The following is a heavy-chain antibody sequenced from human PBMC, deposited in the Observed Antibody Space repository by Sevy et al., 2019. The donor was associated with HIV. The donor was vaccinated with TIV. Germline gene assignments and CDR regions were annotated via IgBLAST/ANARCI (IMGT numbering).Heavy chain of an antibody. V-gene: IGHV3-23*01. D-gene: IGHD6-6*01. J-gene: IGHJ6*03. CDR2: ISGSGGST. CDR3: AKGAIAARPRYYYYYYMDV. CDR1: GFTFSSYA. Sequence: GGSLRLSCAASGFTFSSYAMSWVRQAPGKGLEWVSAISGSGGSTYYADSVKGRFTISRDNSKNTLYLQMNSLRAEDTAVYYCAKGAIAARPRYYYYYYMDVWGKGTTVTVSS.